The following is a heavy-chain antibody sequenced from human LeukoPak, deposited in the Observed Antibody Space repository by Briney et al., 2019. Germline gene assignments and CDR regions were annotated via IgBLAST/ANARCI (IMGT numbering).Heavy chain of an antibody. Sequence: SETLSLACIVSGGSISSYYWSWIRQPPGKGLEWIGYIYSSGSTDYNPSLKSRATISLDTPNHQFSLKLTSVTAADTAVYYCARHVGIHLWSLYFDYWGQGSLVTVSS. V-gene: IGHV4-59*08. CDR2: IYSSGST. CDR1: GGSISSYY. J-gene: IGHJ4*02. D-gene: IGHD5-18*01. CDR3: ARHVGIHLWSLYFDY.